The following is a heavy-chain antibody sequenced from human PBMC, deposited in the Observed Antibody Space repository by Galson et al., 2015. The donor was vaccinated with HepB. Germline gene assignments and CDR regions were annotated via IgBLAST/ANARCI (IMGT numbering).Heavy chain of an antibody. CDR3: ARDFTAAIDYFDWLLPLVDY. Sequence: SLRLSCAASGFTFSSYWISWVRQAPGKGLEWVANIKQDGSEKYYVDSVKGRFTISRDNAKNSLYLQMNSLRAEDTAVYYCARDFTAAIDYFDWLLPLVDYWGQGTLVTVSS. D-gene: IGHD3-9*01. J-gene: IGHJ4*02. CDR2: IKQDGSEK. CDR1: GFTFSSYW. V-gene: IGHV3-7*03.